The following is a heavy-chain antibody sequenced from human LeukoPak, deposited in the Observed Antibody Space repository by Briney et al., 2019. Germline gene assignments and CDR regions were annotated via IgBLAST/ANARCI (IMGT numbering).Heavy chain of an antibody. CDR3: ARCVTTYYDILTGAGVFDY. CDR2: IYSGGST. J-gene: IGHJ4*02. D-gene: IGHD3-9*01. Sequence: PGGSLRLSCAASGFTVSSNYMSWVRQAPGKGLEWVSVIYSGGSTYYADSVKGRFTISRDNSKNTLYLQMNSLRAEDTAVYYCARCVTTYYDILTGAGVFDYWGQGTLVTVSS. V-gene: IGHV3-66*02. CDR1: GFTVSSNY.